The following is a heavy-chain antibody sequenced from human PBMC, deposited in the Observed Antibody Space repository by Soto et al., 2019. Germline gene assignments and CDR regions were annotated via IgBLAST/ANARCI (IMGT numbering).Heavy chain of an antibody. CDR2: IYYSGST. V-gene: IGHV4-30-4*01. CDR3: ATSRSTRIFDY. J-gene: IGHJ4*02. CDR1: GGSISSGDYY. Sequence: QVQLQESGPGLVKPSQTLSLTCTVSGGSISSGDYYWSWIRQPPGKGLEWIGYIYYSGSTYYNPSLKSRVTISVDTSKNHFTLTLSSVTAADTAVYYCATSRSTRIFDYWGQGTLVTVSS.